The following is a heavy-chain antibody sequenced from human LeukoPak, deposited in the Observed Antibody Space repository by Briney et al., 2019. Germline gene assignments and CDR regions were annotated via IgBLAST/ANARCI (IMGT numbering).Heavy chain of an antibody. D-gene: IGHD6-13*01. CDR3: ARSQYSSSWGYYYYYYMDV. Sequence: SETLSLTCTVSGGSISSYYWSWIRQPPGKGLEWIGYIYTSGSTSYNPSLKSRVTISVDTSKNQFSLKLSSVTAADTAVYYCARSQYSSSWGYYYYYYMDVWGKGTTVTVSS. J-gene: IGHJ6*03. CDR1: GGSISSYY. CDR2: IYTSGST. V-gene: IGHV4-4*09.